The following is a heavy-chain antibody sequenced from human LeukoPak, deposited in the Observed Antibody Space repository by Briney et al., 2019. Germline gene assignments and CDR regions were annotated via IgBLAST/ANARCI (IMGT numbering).Heavy chain of an antibody. Sequence: SETLSLTCTVSGGSISNSFYYWGWIRQPPGKGLEWIGSINYSGSTYYNPSLKSRVTISVDTSKNQFSLKLSSVTAADTAVYYCARGVVTAPQTFDYWGQGTLVTVSS. D-gene: IGHD2-21*02. J-gene: IGHJ4*02. V-gene: IGHV4-39*07. CDR3: ARGVVTAPQTFDY. CDR1: GGSISNSFYY. CDR2: INYSGST.